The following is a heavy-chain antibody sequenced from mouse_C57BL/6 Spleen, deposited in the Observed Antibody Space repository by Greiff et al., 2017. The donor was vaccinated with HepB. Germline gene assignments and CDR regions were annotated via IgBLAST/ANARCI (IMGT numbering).Heavy chain of an antibody. CDR2: IYPGSGNT. V-gene: IGHV1-66*01. D-gene: IGHD1-1*01. J-gene: IGHJ3*01. CDR1: GYSFTSYY. Sequence: QVQLKQSGPELVKPGASVKISCKASGYSFTSYYIHWVKQRPGQGLEWIGWIYPGSGNTKYNEKFKGKATLTADTSSSTAYMQLSSLTSEDSAVYYCARDYGPAWFAYWGQGTLVTVSA. CDR3: ARDYGPAWFAY.